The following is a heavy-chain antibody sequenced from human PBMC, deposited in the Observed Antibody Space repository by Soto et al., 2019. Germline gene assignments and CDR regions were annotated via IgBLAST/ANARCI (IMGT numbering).Heavy chain of an antibody. V-gene: IGHV1-69*01. CDR3: ARPRNSGQKPNDAFDI. Sequence: QVQLVQSGAEVKKPGSSVKVSCKASGGTFSSYAISWVRQAPGQGLEWMGGIIPIFGTANYAQKFQGRVTITADESTSTAYMELSSLRSEDTAVYYCARPRNSGQKPNDAFDIWGQGTMVTVSS. CDR1: GGTFSSYA. CDR2: IIPIFGTA. D-gene: IGHD6-19*01. J-gene: IGHJ3*02.